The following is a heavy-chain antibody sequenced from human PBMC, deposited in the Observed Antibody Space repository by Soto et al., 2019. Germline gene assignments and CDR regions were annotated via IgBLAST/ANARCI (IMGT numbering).Heavy chain of an antibody. Sequence: GGSLRLSCAASGFTFSSYSMNWVRQAPGKGLEWVSSISSSSSYIYYADSVKGRFTISRDNAKNSLYLQMNSLRAEDTAVYYCARDRPSYYDFWSGYYVPYYYYGMDVWGQGTTVTVSS. V-gene: IGHV3-21*01. CDR3: ARDRPSYYDFWSGYYVPYYYYGMDV. J-gene: IGHJ6*02. D-gene: IGHD3-3*01. CDR2: ISSSSSYI. CDR1: GFTFSSYS.